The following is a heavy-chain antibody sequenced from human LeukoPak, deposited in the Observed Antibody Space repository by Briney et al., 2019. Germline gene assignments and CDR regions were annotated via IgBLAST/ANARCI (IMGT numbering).Heavy chain of an antibody. Sequence: GASVKVSCKASGYTFTGYYMHWVRQAPGQGLEWMGRINPNSGGTNYAQKFQGRVTMTRDTSISTAHMELSRLRSDDTAVYYCAIHSGSYYGYYFDYWGQGTLVTVSS. D-gene: IGHD1-26*01. CDR3: AIHSGSYYGYYFDY. CDR1: GYTFTGYY. V-gene: IGHV1-2*06. J-gene: IGHJ4*02. CDR2: INPNSGGT.